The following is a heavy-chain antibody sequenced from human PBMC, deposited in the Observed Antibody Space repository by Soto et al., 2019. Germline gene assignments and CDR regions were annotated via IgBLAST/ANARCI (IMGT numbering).Heavy chain of an antibody. CDR2: MNPNSGNS. Sequence: ASVKVSCKASGYTFTSYDINWVRQATGQGLEWMGWMNPNSGNSGYAQKFQGRVTMTRNTSISTVYMELSSLRSEDTAVYYCARDYCSSTSCTGGYYYYYMDVWGKGTTVTVSS. CDR3: ARDYCSSTSCTGGYYYYYMDV. V-gene: IGHV1-8*01. D-gene: IGHD2-2*01. CDR1: GYTFTSYD. J-gene: IGHJ6*03.